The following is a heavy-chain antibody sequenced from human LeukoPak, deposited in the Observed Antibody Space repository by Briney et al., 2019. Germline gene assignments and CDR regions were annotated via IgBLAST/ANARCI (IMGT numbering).Heavy chain of an antibody. J-gene: IGHJ4*02. Sequence: GGSLRLSYAASGFTFSSYEMNWVRQAPGKGLEWVSYISSSGSTIYYADSVKGRFTISRDNAKNSLYLQMNSLRAEDTAVYYCARDVSSSLDYWGQGTLVTVSS. CDR3: ARDVSSSLDY. D-gene: IGHD6-13*01. CDR2: ISSSGSTI. V-gene: IGHV3-48*03. CDR1: GFTFSSYE.